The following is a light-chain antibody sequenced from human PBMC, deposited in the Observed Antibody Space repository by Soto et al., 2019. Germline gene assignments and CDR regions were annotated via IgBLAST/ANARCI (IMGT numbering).Light chain of an antibody. J-gene: IGKJ4*01. CDR1: QSVGSNS. CDR2: DAS. CDR3: QQHGSTPLT. V-gene: IGKV3-20*01. Sequence: EIVLTQSPGTLSLSPGERATLSCRASQSVGSNSLAWYQQRPGQAPRFLIYDASSRATGIPDRFSGSGSGTDFTLTISRLEPEDFAVYYCQQHGSTPLTFGGGTKVDIK.